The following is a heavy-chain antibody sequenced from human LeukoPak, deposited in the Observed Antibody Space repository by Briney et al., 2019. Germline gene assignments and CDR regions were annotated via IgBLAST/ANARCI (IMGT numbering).Heavy chain of an antibody. CDR1: GFIFSSYG. V-gene: IGHV3-30*02. Sequence: GGSLRLSCAASGFIFSSYGMHWVRQAPGKGLEWVAFIRYDVNNKYYADSVKGRFTISRDNSKNTLYLQMNSLRAEDTAVYYCAKDWCGDCYPVDYWGQGTLVTVSS. CDR3: AKDWCGDCYPVDY. J-gene: IGHJ4*02. D-gene: IGHD2-21*02. CDR2: IRYDVNNK.